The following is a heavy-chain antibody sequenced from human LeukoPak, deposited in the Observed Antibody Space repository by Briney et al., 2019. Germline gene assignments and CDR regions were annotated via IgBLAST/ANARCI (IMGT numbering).Heavy chain of an antibody. CDR2: ISYDGSNK. Sequence: GGSLRLSCAASGFTFSSYGMHWVRQAPGKGLEWVAVISYDGSNKYYADSVKGRFTISRDNSKNTLYLQMNSLRAEDTAVYYCAQDHYYDSSAYLAPWGQGTLVAVP. V-gene: IGHV3-30*18. CDR1: GFTFSSYG. CDR3: AQDHYYDSSAYLAP. D-gene: IGHD3-22*01. J-gene: IGHJ5*02.